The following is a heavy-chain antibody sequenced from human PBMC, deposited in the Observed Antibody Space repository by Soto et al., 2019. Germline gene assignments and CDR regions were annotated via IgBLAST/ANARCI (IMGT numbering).Heavy chain of an antibody. V-gene: IGHV4-39*01. D-gene: IGHD2-2*01. CDR2: IYYSGST. CDR3: ARRPVPAATIRFYYYYYGMDV. J-gene: IGHJ6*02. Sequence: PSETLSLTCTVSGGSISSSSYYWGWIRQPPGKGLEWIGSIYYSGSTYYNPSLKSRVTISVDTSKNQFSLKLSSVTAADTAVYYCARRPVPAATIRFYYYYYGMDVWGQGTTVTVSS. CDR1: GGSISSSSYY.